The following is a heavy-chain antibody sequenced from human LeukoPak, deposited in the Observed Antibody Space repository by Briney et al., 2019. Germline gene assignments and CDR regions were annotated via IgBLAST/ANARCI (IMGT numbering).Heavy chain of an antibody. CDR3: ARGSITMIVVVTIPVDY. CDR2: INPNSGGT. CDR1: GYTFTSYD. J-gene: IGHJ4*02. Sequence: ASVKVSCKASGYTFTSYDINWVRQATGQGLEWMGWINPNSGGTNYAQKFQGRVTMTRDTSISTAYMELSRLRSDDTAVYYCARGSITMIVVVTIPVDYWGQGTLVTVSS. D-gene: IGHD3-22*01. V-gene: IGHV1-2*02.